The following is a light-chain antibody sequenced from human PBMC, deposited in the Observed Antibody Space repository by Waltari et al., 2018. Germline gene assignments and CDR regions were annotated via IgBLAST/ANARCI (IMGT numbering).Light chain of an antibody. V-gene: IGLV3-25*03. CDR3: QSVVSIGTYRV. J-gene: IGLJ3*02. Sequence: YELTQPPSVSVSPGQTARITCSGDALPKQYTFWYQQKPGQAPLVLISKDTERPSGIPERFSGSISGTTVTLTICGVQAEDEADYYCQSVVSIGTYRVFGGGTKLTVL. CDR2: KDT. CDR1: ALPKQY.